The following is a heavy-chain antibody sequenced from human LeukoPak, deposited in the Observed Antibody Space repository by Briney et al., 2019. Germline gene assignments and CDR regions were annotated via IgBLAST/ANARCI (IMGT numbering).Heavy chain of an antibody. V-gene: IGHV3-7*03. J-gene: IGHJ6*04. CDR1: GFTFSSYW. CDR3: ARKAYGLDV. Sequence: PGGSLRLSCAPSGFTFSSYWMSWVRQAPGKGLEWVANIKQDGSEKYYVDSVKGRFIISRDNGKNSLYLQMNSLRAEDTAVYYCARKAYGLDVWGKGTTVTVSS. CDR2: IKQDGSEK.